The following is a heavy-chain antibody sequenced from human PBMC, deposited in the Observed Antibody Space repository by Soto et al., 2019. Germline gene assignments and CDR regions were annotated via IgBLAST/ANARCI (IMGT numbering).Heavy chain of an antibody. D-gene: IGHD3-10*01. CDR2: IYPGDSDT. CDR1: GYSFTSYW. CDR3: ARLPYGSGSYYPNYYYYGMDV. Sequence: PGESLKISCKGSGYSFTSYWIGWVRQMPGKGLEWMGIIYPGDSDTRYSPSFQGQVTISADKSISTAYLQWSSLKASDTAMYYCARLPYGSGSYYPNYYYYGMDVWGQGTTVTVS. J-gene: IGHJ6*02. V-gene: IGHV5-51*01.